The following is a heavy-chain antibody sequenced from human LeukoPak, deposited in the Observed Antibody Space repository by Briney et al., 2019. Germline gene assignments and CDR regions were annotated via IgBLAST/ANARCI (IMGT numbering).Heavy chain of an antibody. Sequence: ASVKVSCKASGYTFTSYGISWVRQAPGQGLEWMGWISAYNGNTNYAQKLQGRVTMTTDTSTSTAYMELRSLRSDDTAVYYCARVLPNYDFWSGYNWYFDLWGRGTLVTVSS. CDR3: ARVLPNYDFWSGYNWYFDL. CDR1: GYTFTSYG. CDR2: ISAYNGNT. J-gene: IGHJ2*01. V-gene: IGHV1-18*01. D-gene: IGHD3-3*01.